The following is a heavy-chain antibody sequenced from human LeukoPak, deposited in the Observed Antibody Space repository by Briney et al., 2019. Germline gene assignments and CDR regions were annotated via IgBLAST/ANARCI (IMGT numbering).Heavy chain of an antibody. J-gene: IGHJ3*02. V-gene: IGHV1-2*02. D-gene: IGHD1-26*01. CDR2: IGPNSGGT. Sequence: ASVKVSCKASGGTFSSYAISWVRQAPGQGLEWMGWIGPNSGGTNYAQKFQGRVTMTRDTSISTAYMELSRLRSDDTAVYYCARESIVGATLHAFDIWGQGTMVTVSS. CDR1: GGTFSSYA. CDR3: ARESIVGATLHAFDI.